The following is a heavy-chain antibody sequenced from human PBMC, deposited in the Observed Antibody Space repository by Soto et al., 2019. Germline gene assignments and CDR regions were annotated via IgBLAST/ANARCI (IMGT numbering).Heavy chain of an antibody. CDR1: GYPFTSYG. CDR3: ARVVMSSWFDP. V-gene: IGHV1-18*01. J-gene: IGHJ5*02. Sequence: XSVKVSCNASGYPFTSYGIIWVRQAPGQGLEWMGWISAYNGNTNYAQKLQGRVTMTTDTSTSTAYMELRSLRSDDTAVYYCARVVMSSWFDPWGQRTLVTVSS. CDR2: ISAYNGNT.